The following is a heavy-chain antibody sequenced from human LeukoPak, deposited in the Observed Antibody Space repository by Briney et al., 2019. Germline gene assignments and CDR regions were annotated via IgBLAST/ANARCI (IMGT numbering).Heavy chain of an antibody. CDR3: AKEPSHNNWFFHL. V-gene: IGHV3-30*18. D-gene: IGHD2-2*01. CDR2: VAADGGHK. CDR1: GFTFSSNG. J-gene: IGHJ2*01. Sequence: GGSLRLSCVGSGFTFSSNGIQWVRQAPGKGLGWVAVVAADGGHKVYSDSVKGRFSMSRDNSKNTAFLQMDSLGAEDAAVYFCAKEPSHNNWFFHLWGPGTPVTVSS.